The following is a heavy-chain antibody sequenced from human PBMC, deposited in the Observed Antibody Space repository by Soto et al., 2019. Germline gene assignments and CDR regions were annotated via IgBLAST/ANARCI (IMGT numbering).Heavy chain of an antibody. J-gene: IGHJ6*02. CDR2: IIPIFGTA. D-gene: IGHD5-18*01. Sequence: EASVKVSCKASGGTFSSYAISWVRQAPGQGLEWMGGIIPIFGTANYAQKFQGRVTITADESTSTAYMELSSLRSEDTAVYYCARGRVDTAMVTRRYYYGMDVWGQGTTVTSP. V-gene: IGHV1-69*13. CDR1: GGTFSSYA. CDR3: ARGRVDTAMVTRRYYYGMDV.